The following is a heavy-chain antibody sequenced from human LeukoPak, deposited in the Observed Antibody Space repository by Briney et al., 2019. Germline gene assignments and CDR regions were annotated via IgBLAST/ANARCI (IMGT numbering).Heavy chain of an antibody. D-gene: IGHD1-26*01. CDR1: GFTFDDYG. J-gene: IGHJ4*02. Sequence: GGSLRPSCAASGFTFDDYGMSWVRQVPGQGLEWVSAINWNGGSTRYRESVKGRFTISRDTAKNSVYLQMNSLSPEDTALYYCARHRSMGELPKFDYWGQGTLVSVSS. V-gene: IGHV3-20*04. CDR3: ARHRSMGELPKFDY. CDR2: INWNGGST.